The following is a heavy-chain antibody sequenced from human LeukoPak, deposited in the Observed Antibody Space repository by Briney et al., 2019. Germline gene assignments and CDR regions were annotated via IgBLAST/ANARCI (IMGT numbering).Heavy chain of an antibody. D-gene: IGHD3-3*01. J-gene: IGHJ6*02. CDR2: IYPGDSDT. CDR1: GYSFTSYW. V-gene: IGHV5-51*01. CDR3: ARHVFEEAIFGVVYYYGMDV. Sequence: GEPLKISCKGSGYSFTSYWIGWVRPMPGKGLEWMRIIYPGDSDTKYSPSFQGQVTISADKSISTAYLQWSSLKASDTAMYYCARHVFEEAIFGVVYYYGMDVWGQGTTVTVSS.